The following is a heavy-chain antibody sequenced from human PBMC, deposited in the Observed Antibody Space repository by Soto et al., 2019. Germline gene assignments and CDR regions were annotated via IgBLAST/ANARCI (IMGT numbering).Heavy chain of an antibody. Sequence: ASVKVSCKASGYTSTGYYMHWVRQAPGQGLEWMGWINPNSGGTNYAQKFQGWVTMTRDTSISTAYMELSRLRSDDTAVYYCARDFDVDTAMAMGYWGQGTLVTVSS. CDR3: ARDFDVDTAMAMGY. CDR1: GYTSTGYY. D-gene: IGHD5-18*01. V-gene: IGHV1-2*04. J-gene: IGHJ4*02. CDR2: INPNSGGT.